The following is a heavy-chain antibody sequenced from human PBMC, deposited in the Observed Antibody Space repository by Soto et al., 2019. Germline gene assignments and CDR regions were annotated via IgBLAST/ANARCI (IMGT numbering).Heavy chain of an antibody. D-gene: IGHD6-19*01. V-gene: IGHV3-23*01. CDR3: AKLTGGGWYYFDY. CDR1: GFTFSSYA. J-gene: IGHJ4*02. CDR2: ISGSGGST. Sequence: GGSLRLSCAASGFTFSSYAMSWVRQAPGKGLEWVSAISGSGGSTYCADSVKGRFTISRDNSKNTLYLQMNSLRAEDTAVYYCAKLTGGGWYYFDYWGQGTLVTVSS.